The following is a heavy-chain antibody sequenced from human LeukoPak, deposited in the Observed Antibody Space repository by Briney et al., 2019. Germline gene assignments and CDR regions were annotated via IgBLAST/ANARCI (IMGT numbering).Heavy chain of an antibody. J-gene: IGHJ4*02. CDR2: ISGSGGST. D-gene: IGHD6-13*01. V-gene: IGHV3-23*01. CDR3: ARGKGSSWYYFDY. Sequence: GGSLRLSCAASGFTFSSYAMSWVRQAPGKGLEWVSAISGSGGSTYYADSVKGRFTISRDNAKNSLYLQMNSLRAEDTAVYYCARGKGSSWYYFDYWGQGTLVTVSS. CDR1: GFTFSSYA.